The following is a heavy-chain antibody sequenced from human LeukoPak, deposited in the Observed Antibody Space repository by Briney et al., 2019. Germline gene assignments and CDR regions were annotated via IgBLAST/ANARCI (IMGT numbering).Heavy chain of an antibody. V-gene: IGHV3-53*01. CDR1: GFIVSESY. J-gene: IGHJ4*02. CDR2: IYKDGSP. CDR3: ATRYFYIGSRYYYGYFFDH. Sequence: GGSLKLSCAASGFIVSESYMGWVRQAPGKGLEWVSVIYKDGSPHYADSAKGRFTISRDSSKNALYLQMNSLRGEDTAVYYCATRYFYIGSRYYYGYFFDHWGQGTLVTVSS. D-gene: IGHD3-22*01.